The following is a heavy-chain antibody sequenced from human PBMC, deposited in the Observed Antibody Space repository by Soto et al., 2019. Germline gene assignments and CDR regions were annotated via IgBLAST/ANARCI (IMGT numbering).Heavy chain of an antibody. V-gene: IGHV3-48*01. CDR2: ISSSSSTI. J-gene: IGHJ4*02. Sequence: EVQLVESGGGLVQPGGSLRLSCAASGFTFSSYSMNWVRQAPGKGLEWVSYISSSSSTIFYADSVKGRFTISRDNAKNPLYLQMNSLRAEDTAVYYCARVGWELLLDYFDYWGQGTLVTVSS. CDR1: GFTFSSYS. CDR3: ARVGWELLLDYFDY. D-gene: IGHD1-26*01.